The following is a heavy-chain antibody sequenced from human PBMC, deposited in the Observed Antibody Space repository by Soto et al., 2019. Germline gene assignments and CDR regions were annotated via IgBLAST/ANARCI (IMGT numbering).Heavy chain of an antibody. D-gene: IGHD2-15*01. J-gene: IGHJ4*02. V-gene: IGHV1-18*01. CDR3: ARDSGRGLLPFSFDY. Sequence: QVQLVQSGAEVKKPGASVKVSCKASGYTFTSYGISWVRQAPGQGLEWMGWISAYNGNTNYAQKLQGRVTMTTDTSTSTAFMELRSLRSDDAAVYYCARDSGRGLLPFSFDYWGQGTLVTVSS. CDR1: GYTFTSYG. CDR2: ISAYNGNT.